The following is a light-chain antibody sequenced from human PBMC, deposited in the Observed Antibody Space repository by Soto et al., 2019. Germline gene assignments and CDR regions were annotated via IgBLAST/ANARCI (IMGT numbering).Light chain of an antibody. Sequence: DIQMTQSPSSLSASVGDRVTSTCRASQSISSYLNWYQEKPGKAPKLLIYAASSLQSGFPSRFSGSGSGTDFTLTIISLHPEDFATYYCQQSYSTPITFGQGTRLEIK. V-gene: IGKV1-39*01. CDR2: AAS. CDR1: QSISSY. J-gene: IGKJ5*01. CDR3: QQSYSTPIT.